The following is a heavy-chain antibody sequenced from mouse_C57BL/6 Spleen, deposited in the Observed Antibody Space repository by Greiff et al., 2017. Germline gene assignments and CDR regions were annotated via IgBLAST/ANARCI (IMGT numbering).Heavy chain of an antibody. CDR3: ARLGYDYGGAYFDY. V-gene: IGHV1-81*01. J-gene: IGHJ2*01. CDR2: IYPRSGNT. Sequence: QVQLQQSGAELARPGASVKLSCKASGYTFTSYGISWVKQRTGQGLEWIGEIYPRSGNTYYNEKFKGKATLTADKSSSTAYMELRSLTSEDSAVYFCARLGYDYGGAYFDYWGQGTTLTVSS. CDR1: GYTFTSYG. D-gene: IGHD2-4*01.